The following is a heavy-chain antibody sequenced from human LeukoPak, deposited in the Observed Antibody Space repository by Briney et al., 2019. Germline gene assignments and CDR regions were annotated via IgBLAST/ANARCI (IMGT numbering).Heavy chain of an antibody. J-gene: IGHJ5*02. CDR1: GGSFRGYY. V-gene: IGHV4-34*01. CDR2: INHSGST. CDR3: ARRPSRSSSLYNWFDR. D-gene: IGHD6-6*01. Sequence: SGTLSLTCAVYGGSFRGYYWSWIRQPPGKGLEWIGEINHSGSTTYNPSLKSRVTISVDTSQNQFSLKLSFVTAADTAVYYCARRPSRSSSLYNWFDRWGQGTLVADSS.